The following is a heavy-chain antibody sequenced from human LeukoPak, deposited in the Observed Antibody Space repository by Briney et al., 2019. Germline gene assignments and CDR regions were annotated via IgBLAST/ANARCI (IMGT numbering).Heavy chain of an antibody. D-gene: IGHD6-13*01. CDR1: GFTFSGHS. J-gene: IGHJ4*02. CDR3: GRVIAGAIDY. Sequence: GGSLRLSCAASGFTFSGHSMTWVRQAPGKGLEWVANINLDGSERFYVDFVKGRFAISRDNADNSMYLQMNSLGAEDTAVYYCGRVIAGAIDYWGQGTLVTVSS. V-gene: IGHV3-7*01. CDR2: INLDGSER.